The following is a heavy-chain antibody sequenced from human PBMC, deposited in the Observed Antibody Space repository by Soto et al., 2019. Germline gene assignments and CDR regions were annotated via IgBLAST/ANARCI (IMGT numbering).Heavy chain of an antibody. CDR2: ISPYNGNT. CDR3: ARGVGDLSGLDY. V-gene: IGHV1-18*03. Sequence: QVQLVQSGLEVKKPGASVKVSCKASGYTFTSYGISWVRQAPGQGLEWMGWISPYNGNTNFAQNVQGRVTMTNDTSTSTAYMELRSLASDDMAVYYCARGVGDLSGLDYWGQGTLVTVSS. CDR1: GYTFTSYG. J-gene: IGHJ4*02. D-gene: IGHD1-26*01.